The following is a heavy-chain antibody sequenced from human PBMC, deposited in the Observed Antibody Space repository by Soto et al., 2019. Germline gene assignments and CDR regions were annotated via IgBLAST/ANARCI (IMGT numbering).Heavy chain of an antibody. CDR2: ISGSGTTA. D-gene: IGHD6-19*01. J-gene: IGHJ3*02. V-gene: IGHV3-23*01. CDR3: AKTTDGWFSAFEI. Sequence: EVQLLESGGGLVQPGGSLRLSCAASGFVFSSYAMSWVRQAPGKGLEWVSAISGSGTTAYYADSVKGRFIFSRDNPKNKMYLQMTSLRAEDTAVYFCAKTTDGWFSAFEIWGQGTVVTVSS. CDR1: GFVFSSYA.